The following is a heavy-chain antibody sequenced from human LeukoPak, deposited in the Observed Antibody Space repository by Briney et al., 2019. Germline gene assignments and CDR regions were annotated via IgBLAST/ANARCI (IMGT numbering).Heavy chain of an antibody. CDR3: PRGWGDWGRYCSSTSCLLDWFDP. CDR2: ISAYNGNT. V-gene: IGHV1-18*01. CDR1: GYTFTSYG. D-gene: IGHD2-2*01. Sequence: ASVKVSCKASGYTFTSYGISWVRQAPGQGLEWMGWISAYNGNTNYAQKLQGRVTMTTDTSTSTAYMELRSLRSGDTAVYYCPRGWGDWGRYCSSTSCLLDWFDPWGQGTLVTVSS. J-gene: IGHJ5*02.